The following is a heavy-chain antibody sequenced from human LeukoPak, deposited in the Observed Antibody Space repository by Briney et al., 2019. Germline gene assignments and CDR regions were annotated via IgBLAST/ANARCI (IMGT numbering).Heavy chain of an antibody. D-gene: IGHD6-13*01. V-gene: IGHV3-23*01. CDR1: GFTFSIYT. CDR3: AKDPGSTWYGYFQH. Sequence: GGSLRLSCGASGFTFSIYTMNWVRQAPGKGLEWISAIVASGSSTYYADSVKGRFTVSRDNSRNTMYLQMNRLRAEDTAVYYCAKDPGSTWYGYFQHWGQGALVTVSS. J-gene: IGHJ1*01. CDR2: IVASGSST.